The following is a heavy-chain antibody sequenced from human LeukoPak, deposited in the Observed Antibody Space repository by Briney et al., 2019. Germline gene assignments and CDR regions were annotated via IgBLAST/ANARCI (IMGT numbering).Heavy chain of an antibody. V-gene: IGHV3-23*01. CDR3: AKDIQLST. D-gene: IGHD5-24*01. CDR1: GFTFSSYA. CDR2: IGSSGGST. Sequence: GGSLRLSCTASGFTFSSYAMNWVRQAPGKGLEWVSLIGSSGGSTYYADSVKGRFTISRDNSKNTLSLQMNSLRVEDTAIYYCAKDIQLSTWGLGTMVTVSS. J-gene: IGHJ3*01.